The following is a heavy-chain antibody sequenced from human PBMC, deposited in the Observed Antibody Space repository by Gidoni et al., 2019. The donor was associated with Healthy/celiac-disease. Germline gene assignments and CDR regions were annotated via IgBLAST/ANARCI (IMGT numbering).Heavy chain of an antibody. V-gene: IGHV3-7*01. CDR3: ARDRVAVAGIFDY. CDR1: GFTFSSYW. CDR2: IKQDGSEK. Sequence: EVQLVESGGGLVPPGGSLRLSCAASGFTFSSYWMSWVRQAPGKGLEWVANIKQDGSEKYYVDSVKGRFTISRDNAKNSLYLQMNSLRAEDTAVYYCARDRVAVAGIFDYWGQGTLVTVSS. J-gene: IGHJ4*02. D-gene: IGHD6-19*01.